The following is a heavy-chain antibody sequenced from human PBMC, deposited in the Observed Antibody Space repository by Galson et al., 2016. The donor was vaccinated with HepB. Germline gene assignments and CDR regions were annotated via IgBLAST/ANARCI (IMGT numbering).Heavy chain of an antibody. J-gene: IGHJ3*02. Sequence: SLSLTCAVSGDSISSDGYYWSWIRQHPGKGLEWIGYIYYSGSTYYNPSPKSRVTISVDTSKNQFSLKLSSVTAADTAVYYCARGQYMIAAAGTDAFDIWGQGTMVTVSS. CDR3: ARGQYMIAAAGTDAFDI. CDR1: GDSISSDGYY. D-gene: IGHD6-13*01. V-gene: IGHV4-31*11. CDR2: IYYSGST.